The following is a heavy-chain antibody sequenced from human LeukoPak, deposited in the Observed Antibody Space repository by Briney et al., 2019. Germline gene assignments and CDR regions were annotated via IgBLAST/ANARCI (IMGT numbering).Heavy chain of an antibody. D-gene: IGHD6-19*01. J-gene: IGHJ4*02. V-gene: IGHV3-21*01. Sequence: GGSLRLSCAASGFTFSSYSMNWVRQAPGKGLEWVSSISSSSSYIYYADSVKGRFTISRDNAKNSLYLQMNRLRAEDTAVCYCATEYSSGWYSGSFGDYWGQGTLVTVSS. CDR3: ATEYSSGWYSGSFGDY. CDR1: GFTFSSYS. CDR2: ISSSSSYI.